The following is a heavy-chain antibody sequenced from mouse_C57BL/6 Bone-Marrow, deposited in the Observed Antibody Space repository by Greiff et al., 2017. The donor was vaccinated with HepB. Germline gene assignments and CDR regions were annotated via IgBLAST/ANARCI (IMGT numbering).Heavy chain of an antibody. J-gene: IGHJ1*03. CDR2: ISNGGGST. Sequence: EVKVEESGGGLVQPGGSLKLSCAASGFTFSDYYMYWVRQTPEKRLEWVAYISNGGGSTYYPDTVKGRFTISRDNAKNTLYLQMSRLKSEDTAMYYCARQGGYFDVWGTGTTVTVSS. V-gene: IGHV5-12*01. CDR1: GFTFSDYY. CDR3: ARQGGYFDV.